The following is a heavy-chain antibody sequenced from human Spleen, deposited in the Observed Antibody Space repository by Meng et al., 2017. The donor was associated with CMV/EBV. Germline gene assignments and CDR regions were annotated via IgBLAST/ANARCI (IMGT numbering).Heavy chain of an antibody. V-gene: IGHV3-30-3*01. Sequence: STAMHCVRQAPGKGLEWVAVISSGGINKYYADSVKGRFTISRDNSRNTLYLRMNSLRAEDTAVYHCARGGVRYCSSTSCYTGWYFDLWGRGTLVTVSS. D-gene: IGHD2-2*02. CDR1: STA. CDR3: ARGGVRYCSSTSCYTGWYFDL. CDR2: ISSGGINK. J-gene: IGHJ2*01.